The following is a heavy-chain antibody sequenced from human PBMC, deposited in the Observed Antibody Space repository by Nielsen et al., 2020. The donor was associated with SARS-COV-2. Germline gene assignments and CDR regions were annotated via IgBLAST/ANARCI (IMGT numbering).Heavy chain of an antibody. CDR2: IYYSGST. Sequence: SETLSLTCSVSGGSISSSNYYWGWIRQPPGKGLEWIGSIYYSGSTYYNPSLKSRVTISVDTSKNQFSLKLSSVTAADTAVYYCAGHRYYDSSGYFNPSFDYWGQGTLVTVSS. CDR3: AGHRYYDSSGYFNPSFDY. CDR1: GGSISSSNYY. D-gene: IGHD3-22*01. J-gene: IGHJ4*02. V-gene: IGHV4-39*01.